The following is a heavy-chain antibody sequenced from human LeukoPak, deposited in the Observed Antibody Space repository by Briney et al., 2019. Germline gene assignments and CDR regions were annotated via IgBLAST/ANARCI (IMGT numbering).Heavy chain of an antibody. Sequence: PGESLKISCKGSGYSFSSYWIAWVRQMPGKGLEWMGVIYPRDSRTTYSPSFQDQVTISADKSISTAYLQWTSLKASDTAMYYRARHLSDITSSPNYWGPGTLVTVSS. CDR3: ARHLSDITSSPNY. CDR1: GYSFSSYW. D-gene: IGHD2-2*01. V-gene: IGHV5-51*01. J-gene: IGHJ4*02. CDR2: IYPRDSRT.